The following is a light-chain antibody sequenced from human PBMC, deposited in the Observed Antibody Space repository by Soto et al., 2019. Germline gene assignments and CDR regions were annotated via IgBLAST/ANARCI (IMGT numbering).Light chain of an antibody. CDR3: QTWGTGIVI. CDR2: LNRDGSH. Sequence: QSVLTQSPSASASLGASVKLTCTLSSGHSNYAIAWHQQQPEKGPRYLMKLNRDGSHSKGDGIPNRFSGSSSGAECYLTISSLQSEDEADYYCQTWGTGIVIFGGGTQLTVL. CDR1: SGHSNYA. J-gene: IGLJ2*01. V-gene: IGLV4-69*01.